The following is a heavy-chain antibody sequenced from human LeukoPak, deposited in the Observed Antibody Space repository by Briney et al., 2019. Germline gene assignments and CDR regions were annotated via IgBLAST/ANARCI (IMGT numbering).Heavy chain of an antibody. J-gene: IGHJ2*01. CDR3: ARHWMAVAPYWYFDL. D-gene: IGHD6-19*01. Sequence: PSETLSLTCTVSRGSISSYYWSWIRQPPGKGLEWIGYVYYSGSTNYNPSLKSRVTISVDTSKNQFSLKLRSVIAADTAMYYCARHWMAVAPYWYFDLWGRGTLVTVSS. V-gene: IGHV4-59*08. CDR1: RGSISSYY. CDR2: VYYSGST.